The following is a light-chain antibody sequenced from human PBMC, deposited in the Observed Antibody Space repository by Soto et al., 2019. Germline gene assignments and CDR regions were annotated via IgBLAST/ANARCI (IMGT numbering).Light chain of an antibody. V-gene: IGKV3-20*01. CDR3: QQYGTSAPIT. J-gene: IGKJ5*01. Sequence: EIVWTQSPGTLSLSPGERSTLSCRASQSVSSNYLAWYQQKHGQAPSLLIYGASSRATGIPDRFSGSGSGTDFNLTISRLEPEDFAMYYCQQYGTSAPITFGQGTRLEIE. CDR1: QSVSSNY. CDR2: GAS.